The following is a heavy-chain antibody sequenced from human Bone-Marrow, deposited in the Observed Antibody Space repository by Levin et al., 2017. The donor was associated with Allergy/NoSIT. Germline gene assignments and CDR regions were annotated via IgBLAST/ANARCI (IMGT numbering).Heavy chain of an antibody. V-gene: IGHV4-39*07. CDR3: ARYPTYYYDSSAHDAFDI. CDR2: IYYSGST. J-gene: IGHJ3*02. CDR1: GGSISSSSYY. D-gene: IGHD3-22*01. Sequence: SETLSLTCTVSGGSISSSSYYWGWIRQPPGKGLEWIGSIYYSGSTYYNPSLKSRVTISVDTSKNQFSLKLSSVTAADTAVYYCARYPTYYYDSSAHDAFDIWGQGTMVTVSS.